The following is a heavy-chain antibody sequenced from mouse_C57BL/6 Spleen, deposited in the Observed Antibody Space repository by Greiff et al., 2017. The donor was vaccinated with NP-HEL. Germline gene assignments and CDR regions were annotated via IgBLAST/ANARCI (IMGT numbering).Heavy chain of an antibody. CDR1: GYTFTSYT. Sequence: VQLQQSGAELARPGASVKMSCKASGYTFTSYTMHWVQQRPGQGLEWIGYINPSSGYTKYNQKFKDKATLTADKSSSTAYMQLSSLTSEDSAVYYCARKRGDGYPDYWGQGTTLTVSS. CDR2: INPSSGYT. J-gene: IGHJ2*01. D-gene: IGHD2-3*01. CDR3: ARKRGDGYPDY. V-gene: IGHV1-4*01.